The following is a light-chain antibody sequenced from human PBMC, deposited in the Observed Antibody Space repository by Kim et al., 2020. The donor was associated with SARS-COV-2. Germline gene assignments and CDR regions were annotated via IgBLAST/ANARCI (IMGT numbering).Light chain of an antibody. CDR1: QSVSSK. J-gene: IGKJ1*01. Sequence: EIVMTQSPATLSVSPGERATLSCRASQSVSSKLAWYQQKPGQAPRLLIYGASTRATDIPARFSGSGSGTEFTLTISSLQSEDFAVYYCQQYNDWPRTFGQGTKVDI. V-gene: IGKV3-15*01. CDR3: QQYNDWPRT. CDR2: GAS.